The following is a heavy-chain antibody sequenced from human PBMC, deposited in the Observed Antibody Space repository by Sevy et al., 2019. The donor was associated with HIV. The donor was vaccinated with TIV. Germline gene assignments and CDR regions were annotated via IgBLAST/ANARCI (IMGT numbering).Heavy chain of an antibody. CDR3: AKEESGYSYGYGIDY. J-gene: IGHJ4*02. CDR2: ISGSGGST. Sequence: GGSLRLSCVASGFTFSSYAMSWVRQAPGKGLEWVSAISGSGGSTYYADSVKGRFTISRDNSKNTLYLQMNSLRAEDTAVYYCAKEESGYSYGYGIDYWGQGTLVTVSS. D-gene: IGHD5-18*01. V-gene: IGHV3-23*01. CDR1: GFTFSSYA.